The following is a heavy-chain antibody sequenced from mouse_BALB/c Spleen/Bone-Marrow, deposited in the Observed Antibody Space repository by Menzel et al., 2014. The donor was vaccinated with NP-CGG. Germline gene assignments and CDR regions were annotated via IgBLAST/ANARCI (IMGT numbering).Heavy chain of an antibody. D-gene: IGHD2-1*01. CDR3: ARSRGNLYAMDY. J-gene: IGHJ4*01. Sequence: VQLQQSGAELVRPGTSVKVSCKASGYALTNYLIEWVKQRPGQGLEWIGVINPGSGGTNYNEKFMGKATLTADKSSSTAYMQLSSLTSDDSAVYFCARSRGNLYAMDYWGQGTSVTVSS. CDR2: INPGSGGT. CDR1: GYALTNYL. V-gene: IGHV1-54*01.